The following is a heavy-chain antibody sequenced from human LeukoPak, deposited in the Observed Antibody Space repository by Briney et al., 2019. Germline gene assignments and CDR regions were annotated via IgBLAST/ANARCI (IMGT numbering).Heavy chain of an antibody. V-gene: IGHV1-69*13. CDR2: IIPIFGTA. Sequence: ASVKVSCKASGGTFSSYAISWVRQAPGQGLEWMGGIIPIFGTANYAQKFQGRVTITADESTSTAYMELSSLRSEDTAVYYCAREKKVGSLSRTPLLDYWGQGTLVTVSS. D-gene: IGHD6-6*01. CDR1: GGTFSSYA. J-gene: IGHJ4*02. CDR3: AREKKVGSLSRTPLLDY.